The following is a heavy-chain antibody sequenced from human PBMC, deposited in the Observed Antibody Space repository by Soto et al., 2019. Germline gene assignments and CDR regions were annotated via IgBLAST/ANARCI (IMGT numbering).Heavy chain of an antibody. V-gene: IGHV4-31*03. J-gene: IGHJ4*02. CDR3: ARESEDYGALKFDY. CDR2: IYYSGST. Sequence: KTSETLSLTCTVSGGSISSGGYYWSWIRQHPGKGLEWIGYIYYSGSTYYNPSLKSRVTISVDTSKNQFSLKLSSVTAADTAVYYCARESEDYGALKFDYWGQGTLVTVSS. CDR1: GGSISSGGYY. D-gene: IGHD4-17*01.